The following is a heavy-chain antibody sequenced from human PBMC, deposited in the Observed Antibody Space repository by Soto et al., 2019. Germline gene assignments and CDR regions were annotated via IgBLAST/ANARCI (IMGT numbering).Heavy chain of an antibody. D-gene: IGHD3-22*01. CDR1: GYTFTSYA. V-gene: IGHV1-3*05. Sequence: QVQLVQSGAEEKKPGASVKVSCKASGYTFTSYAMHWVRQAPGQRLEWMGWINAGNGNTKYSQKFQGRVTITRDTSASTAYMELSSLRSEDTAVYYCARVAPSCYDSSGYYYPIDYWGQGTLVTVSS. CDR2: INAGNGNT. J-gene: IGHJ4*02. CDR3: ARVAPSCYDSSGYYYPIDY.